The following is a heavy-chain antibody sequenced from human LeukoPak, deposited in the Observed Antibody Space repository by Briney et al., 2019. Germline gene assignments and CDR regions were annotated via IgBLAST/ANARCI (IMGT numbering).Heavy chain of an antibody. CDR1: GFTFSSYW. V-gene: IGHV3-74*01. J-gene: IGHJ5*02. Sequence: GGSLRLSCAASGFTFSSYWMHWVRQAPGKGLVWVSRINSDGSNTTYADSVKGRFTISRDSAKNTLYLQMNSLRAEDTAVYYCARGFNWFDPWGQGTLVTVSS. CDR3: ARGFNWFDP. CDR2: INSDGSNT.